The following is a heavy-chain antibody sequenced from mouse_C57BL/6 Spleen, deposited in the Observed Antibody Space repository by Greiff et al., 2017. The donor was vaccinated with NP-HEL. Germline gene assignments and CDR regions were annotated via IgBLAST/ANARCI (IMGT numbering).Heavy chain of an antibody. D-gene: IGHD1-1*01. CDR2: IYPGDGDT. CDR1: GYAFSSYW. CDR3: ARGYYGSRGGYFDY. J-gene: IGHJ2*01. V-gene: IGHV1-80*01. Sequence: VQLQQSGAELVKPGASVKISCKASGYAFSSYWMNWVKQRPGKGLEWIGQIYPGDGDTNYNGKFKGKATLTADKSSSTAYMQLSSLTSEDSAVYFCARGYYGSRGGYFDYWGQGTTLTVSS.